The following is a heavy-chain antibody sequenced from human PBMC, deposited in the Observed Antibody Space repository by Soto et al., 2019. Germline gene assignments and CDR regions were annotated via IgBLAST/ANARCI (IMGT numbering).Heavy chain of an antibody. CDR1: GFTFSSYG. Sequence: GGSLRLSCAASGFTFSSYGMHWVRQAPGKGLEWVAVISYDGSNKYYADSVKGRFTISRDNSKNTLYLQMNSLRAEDTAVYYCANGAEVVVKHPMGYFQHWGQGTLVTVSS. CDR2: ISYDGSNK. D-gene: IGHD3-22*01. V-gene: IGHV3-30*18. J-gene: IGHJ1*01. CDR3: ANGAEVVVKHPMGYFQH.